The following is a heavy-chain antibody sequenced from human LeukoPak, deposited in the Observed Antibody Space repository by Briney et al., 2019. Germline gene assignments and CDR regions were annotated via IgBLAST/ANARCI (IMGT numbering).Heavy chain of an antibody. CDR1: GFTFSSYW. D-gene: IGHD1-1*01. V-gene: IGHV3-23*01. CDR2: ISGSADST. J-gene: IGHJ4*02. Sequence: GGSLRLSCAASGFTFSSYWMSWVRQAPGKGLEWVSDISGSADSTNYADSVKGRFTISRDNSKNTLYLQMNSLRAEDTAIYYCTKITTGTVNYWGQGTLVTVSS. CDR3: TKITTGTVNY.